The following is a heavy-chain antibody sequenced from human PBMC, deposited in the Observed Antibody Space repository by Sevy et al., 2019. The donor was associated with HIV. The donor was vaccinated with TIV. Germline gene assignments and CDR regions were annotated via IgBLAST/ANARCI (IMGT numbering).Heavy chain of an antibody. D-gene: IGHD6-19*01. CDR2: ISNSGANT. J-gene: IGHJ4*02. Sequence: GESQKISCAASGFTFTNYGMHWVRQAPGKGLEWVSGISNSGANTYYADSVRGRFTVSRDNSKNTVYLQLNSLRAEDTAIYYCAKEWTLLSDWYGEFDYWGQGTLVTVSS. CDR3: AKEWTLLSDWYGEFDY. CDR1: GFTFTNYG. V-gene: IGHV3-23*01.